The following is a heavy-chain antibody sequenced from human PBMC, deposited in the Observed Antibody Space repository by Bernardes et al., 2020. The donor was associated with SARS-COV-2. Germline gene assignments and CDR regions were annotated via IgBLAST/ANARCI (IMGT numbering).Heavy chain of an antibody. CDR1: GLIVTDNY. J-gene: IGHJ3*01. CDR2: IYSGGSA. D-gene: IGHD2-2*01. CDR3: ARADCTSTMCHRGAYGV. V-gene: IGHV3-66*01. Sequence: GGSLRLSCAVTGLIVTDNYMNWVRQAPGKGLEWLSVIYSGGSASYADSVKDRFTISRDNAKNIVSLQMNSLRVDDTAVYYCARADCTSTMCHRGAYGVWAQGTLVTVSS.